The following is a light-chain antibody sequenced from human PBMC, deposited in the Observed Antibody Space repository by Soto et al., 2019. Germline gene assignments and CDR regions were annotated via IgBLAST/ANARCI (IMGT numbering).Light chain of an antibody. CDR2: GAS. Sequence: EIMLTQSPGTLSLSPGERATLSCRASQSVNSVFLAWYQQKPGQSPSLLIYGASTRATGIPDRFSGSGSVTDFTLTISRLEPEDFAVYYCQQYGISTYTFGQGTKLE. CDR3: QQYGISTYT. J-gene: IGKJ2*01. CDR1: QSVNSVF. V-gene: IGKV3-20*01.